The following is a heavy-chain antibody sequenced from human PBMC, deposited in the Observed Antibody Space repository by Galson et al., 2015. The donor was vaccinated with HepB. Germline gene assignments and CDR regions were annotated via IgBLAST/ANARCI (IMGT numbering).Heavy chain of an antibody. Sequence: SLRLYCAAYGFNFSSSWMSWVRQAQGKGLEWVANIKQDGSEKYYVDSVKGRFTISRDNAKNSLYLQMNSLRAEETAVYYCARDIGRRMVWGVFPPGYWGQGTLVTVSS. CDR1: GFNFSSSW. CDR3: ARDIGRRMVWGVFPPGY. CDR2: IKQDGSEK. D-gene: IGHD3-10*01. J-gene: IGHJ4*02. V-gene: IGHV3-7*03.